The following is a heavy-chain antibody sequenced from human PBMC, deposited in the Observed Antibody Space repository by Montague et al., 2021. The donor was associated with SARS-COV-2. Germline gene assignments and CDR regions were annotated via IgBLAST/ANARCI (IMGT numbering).Heavy chain of an antibody. D-gene: IGHD6-6*01. Sequence: SLRLSCAASGFTFGGYDMNWVRQAPGNGLEWVSAIGIGGDTYYLGSVKGRFIISRENAKNSLYLHMNSLRVGDTAVYYCARGGEWSSSSLPDYWGQGTLVTVSS. J-gene: IGHJ4*02. CDR2: IGIGGDT. V-gene: IGHV3-13*04. CDR1: GFTFGGYD. CDR3: ARGGEWSSSSLPDY.